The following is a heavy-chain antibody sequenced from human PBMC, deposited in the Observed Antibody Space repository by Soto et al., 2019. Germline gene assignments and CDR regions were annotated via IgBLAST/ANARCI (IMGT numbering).Heavy chain of an antibody. V-gene: IGHV3-30-3*01. J-gene: IGHJ3*02. CDR3: ARSIVVVLKSAFDI. CDR2: ISYDGSSK. D-gene: IGHD1-26*01. CDR1: GFTFSSYA. Sequence: QVQLVESGGGGVQPGRSLRLSCAASGFTFSSYAMNWVRQAPGKGLEWVAVISYDGSSKYFADSVKGRFTISRDNSKNTVYLLMNSLRSEDTAVYYCARSIVVVLKSAFDIWGQGTMVTVCS.